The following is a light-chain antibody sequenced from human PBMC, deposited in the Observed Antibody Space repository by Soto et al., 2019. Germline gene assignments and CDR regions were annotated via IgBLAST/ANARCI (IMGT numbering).Light chain of an antibody. V-gene: IGLV2-14*01. Sequence: QSALTQPASVSGSPGQSITISCTGTSSDVGGYNYVSWCQQHPGKAPKLMIYDVSNRPSGVSNRFSGSKSGNTASLTISGLQAEDEADYYCSSYTSSSTLVVFGTGTKVTV. CDR3: SSYTSSSTLVV. CDR1: SSDVGGYNY. J-gene: IGLJ1*01. CDR2: DVS.